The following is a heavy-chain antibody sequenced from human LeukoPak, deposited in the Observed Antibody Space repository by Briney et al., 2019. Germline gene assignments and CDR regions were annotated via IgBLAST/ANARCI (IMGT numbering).Heavy chain of an antibody. D-gene: IGHD3-22*01. CDR1: GGSFSGYY. Sequence: SGTLSLTCAVYGGSFSGYYWSWIRQPPGKGLEWIGEINHSGSTNYNPSLKSRVTISVDTSKNQFSLKLSSVTAADTAVYYCARGFSPYYYDSSGYWIYWGQGTLVTVSS. J-gene: IGHJ4*02. CDR3: ARGFSPYYYDSSGYWIY. CDR2: INHSGST. V-gene: IGHV4-34*01.